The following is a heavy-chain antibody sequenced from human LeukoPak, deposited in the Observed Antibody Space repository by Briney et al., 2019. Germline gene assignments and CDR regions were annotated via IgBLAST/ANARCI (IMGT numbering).Heavy chain of an antibody. CDR3: AKDQYGSGSIGTYYYGMDV. Sequence: PGGSLRLSCAASGFTFSSYGMHWVRQAPGKGLEWVAVISYDGSNKYYADSVKGRFTISRDNSKNTLYLQMNSLRAEDTAVYYCAKDQYGSGSIGTYYYGMDVWGQGTTVTVSS. V-gene: IGHV3-30*18. CDR2: ISYDGSNK. CDR1: GFTFSSYG. J-gene: IGHJ6*02. D-gene: IGHD3-10*01.